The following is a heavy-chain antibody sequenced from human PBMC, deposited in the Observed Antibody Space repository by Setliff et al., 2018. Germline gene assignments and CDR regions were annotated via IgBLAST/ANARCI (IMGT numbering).Heavy chain of an antibody. CDR1: GFTFSNYA. D-gene: IGHD2-21*01. CDR2: IYSGGSRT. J-gene: IGHJ4*02. Sequence: QPGGSLRLSCEASGFTFSNYAMGWVRQAPGKGLEWVSVIYSGGSRTYSADSVKGRFTIFRDNSRNTPHLQMNSLRAEDTAVYYCASSFTRHMGAADYWGQGTLVT. V-gene: IGHV3-23*03. CDR3: ASSFTRHMGAADY.